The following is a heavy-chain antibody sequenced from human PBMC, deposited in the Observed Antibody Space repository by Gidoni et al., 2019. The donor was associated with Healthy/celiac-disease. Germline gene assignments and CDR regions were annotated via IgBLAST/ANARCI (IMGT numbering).Heavy chain of an antibody. D-gene: IGHD3-10*01. CDR3: ARDRNIYFGSMVRGVMDY. Sequence: QVQLVASGGGVVQPGRSLRLSCAASGFTFSSFARHWVRQAPGKGLEWVAVISYDGSDKYFADSVKGRFTISRDNSENTLYLQMNSLRAEDTAVYYCARDRNIYFGSMVRGVMDYWGQGTLVTVSS. V-gene: IGHV3-30*04. CDR2: ISYDGSDK. CDR1: GFTFSSFA. J-gene: IGHJ4*02.